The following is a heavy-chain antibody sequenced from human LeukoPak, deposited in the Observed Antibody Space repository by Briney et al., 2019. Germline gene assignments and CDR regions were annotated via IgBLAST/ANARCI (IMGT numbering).Heavy chain of an antibody. D-gene: IGHD3-10*01. J-gene: IGHJ6*03. Sequence: ASVKVSCKASGYTFTSYYMHWARQAPGQGLEWMGWINPNSGGTNYAQKFQGRVTMTRDASISTAYMELSRLRSEDTAVYYCARGPSITMVRGGQWYYYMDVWGKGTTVTISS. V-gene: IGHV1-2*02. CDR3: ARGPSITMVRGGQWYYYMDV. CDR2: INPNSGGT. CDR1: GYTFTSYY.